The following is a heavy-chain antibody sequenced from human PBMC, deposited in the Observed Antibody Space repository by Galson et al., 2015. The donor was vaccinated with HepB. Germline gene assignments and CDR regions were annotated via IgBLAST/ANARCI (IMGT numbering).Heavy chain of an antibody. J-gene: IGHJ3*01. CDR2: ISPAGDTI. Sequence: SLRLSCAVSGFSLRGFSMDWVRQAPGRGLEWLSFISPAGDTIYYVDSVKGRFTISRDTARNSLYLQMNSLRVEDTAVYYCARGWLQNSFDPWGQGTVVTVSS. CDR3: ARGWLQNSFDP. D-gene: IGHD5-24*01. CDR1: GFSLRGFS. V-gene: IGHV3-48*01.